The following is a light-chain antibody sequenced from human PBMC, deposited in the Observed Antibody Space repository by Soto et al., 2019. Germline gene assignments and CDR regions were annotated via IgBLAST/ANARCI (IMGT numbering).Light chain of an antibody. CDR1: QSISSW. Sequence: DIQMTQSPSTLSASVGDRVTITCRASQSISSWLAWYQQKPGKAPKLLIYKASTLQSGVPSRFSGSRSGTEFTLAISSLQPDDSATYYCQQYNDNWTFGQGT. CDR2: KAS. V-gene: IGKV1-5*03. CDR3: QQYNDNWT. J-gene: IGKJ1*01.